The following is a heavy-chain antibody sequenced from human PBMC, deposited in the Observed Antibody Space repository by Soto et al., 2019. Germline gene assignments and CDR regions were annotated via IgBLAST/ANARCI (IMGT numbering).Heavy chain of an antibody. CDR2: NKHSGST. D-gene: IGHD6-19*01. CDR3: ARKNSSGWYTDY. J-gene: IGHJ4*02. Sequence: SETLSLTCSVYGGCFSGYYWSWIRQPPGQGREWIGENKHSGSTNYNPSPKSRVTISVDPSKNPFSLKLSSVTAADTAVYYCARKNSSGWYTDYWGQGTLVSVSS. CDR1: GGCFSGYY. V-gene: IGHV4-34*01.